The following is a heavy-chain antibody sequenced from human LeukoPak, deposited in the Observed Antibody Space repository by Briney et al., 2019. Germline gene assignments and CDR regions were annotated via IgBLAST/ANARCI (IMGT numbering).Heavy chain of an antibody. Sequence: SETLSLTCTVSGGSISSGSYYWSWIRQPAGKGLEWIGRIYTSGSTNYNPSLKSRVTISVDTSKDQFSLKLSSVTAADTAVYYCARSVPRGSEEDYWGQGTLVTVSS. D-gene: IGHD2-15*01. V-gene: IGHV4-61*02. CDR3: ARSVPRGSEEDY. CDR1: GGSISSGSYY. J-gene: IGHJ4*02. CDR2: IYTSGST.